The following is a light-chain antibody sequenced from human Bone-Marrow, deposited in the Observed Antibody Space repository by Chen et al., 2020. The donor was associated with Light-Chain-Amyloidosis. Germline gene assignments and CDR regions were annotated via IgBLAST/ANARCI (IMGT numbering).Light chain of an antibody. J-gene: IGLJ1*01. Sequence: QSALTQSRSVSGSPGQTVTISCTGSSGGVLIYDYVSWYQQHPGRAPKLLIYDVTERPSGVPDRFSASKSGNTASLTVSGLQAEDEAEYYCCSYAGRFSYVFGPGTTLTVL. V-gene: IGLV2-11*01. CDR2: DVT. CDR1: SGGVLIYDY. CDR3: CSYAGRFSYV.